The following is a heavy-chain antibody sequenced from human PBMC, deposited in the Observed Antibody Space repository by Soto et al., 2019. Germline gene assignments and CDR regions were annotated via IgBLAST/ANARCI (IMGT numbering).Heavy chain of an antibody. CDR2: ISSSSSTI. D-gene: IGHD3-3*01. CDR3: AADITIFGVFIRPDYGMDV. J-gene: IGHJ6*02. V-gene: IGHV3-48*01. CDR1: GFIFSSYG. Sequence: GGSLRLSCAASGFIFSSYGMNWVRQAPGKGLEWVSFISSSSSTIYYADSVKGRFTISRDNAKNSLYLQMNSLRGEDTAVYYCAADITIFGVFIRPDYGMDVCDQGTTVTVSS.